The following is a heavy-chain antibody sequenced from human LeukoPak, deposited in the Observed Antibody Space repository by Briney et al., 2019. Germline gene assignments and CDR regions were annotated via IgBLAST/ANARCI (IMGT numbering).Heavy chain of an antibody. CDR1: GFTFGSYA. CDR3: ANPKLTGIVGAADY. V-gene: IGHV3-23*01. J-gene: IGHJ4*02. D-gene: IGHD1-26*01. Sequence: PGGSLRLSCAASGFTFGSYAMGWVGQAPGKGLEWVSAISGSGGSTYYADSVKGRFTISRDNSKNTLYLQMNSLRAEDTAVYYCANPKLTGIVGAADYWGQGTLVTVSS. CDR2: ISGSGGST.